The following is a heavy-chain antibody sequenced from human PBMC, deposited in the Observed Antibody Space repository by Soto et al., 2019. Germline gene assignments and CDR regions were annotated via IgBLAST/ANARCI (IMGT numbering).Heavy chain of an antibody. V-gene: IGHV3-30-3*01. CDR3: ASTYALDAFDI. CDR1: GFTFSSYA. J-gene: IGHJ3*02. Sequence: QVQLVESGGGVVQPGRSLRLFCAASGFTFSSYAMHWVRQAPGKGLEWVAVISYDGSNKYYADSVKGRFTISRDNSKNTLYLQMNSLRAEDTAVYYCASTYALDAFDIWGQGTMVTVSS. CDR2: ISYDGSNK.